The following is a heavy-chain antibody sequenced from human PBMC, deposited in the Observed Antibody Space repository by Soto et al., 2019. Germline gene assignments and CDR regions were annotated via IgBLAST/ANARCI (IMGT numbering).Heavy chain of an antibody. D-gene: IGHD3-22*01. J-gene: IGHJ4*02. V-gene: IGHV6-1*01. CDR2: TYYRSKWYN. Sequence: KQSQTLSLTCAISGDSVSSNSAAWNWIRQSPSRGLEWLGRTYYRSKWYNDYAVSVKSRITINPDTSKNQFSLQLNSVTPEDTAVYYCARSPNARDYYDSSGYPELDYWGQGTLVTVSS. CDR1: GDSVSSNSAA. CDR3: ARSPNARDYYDSSGYPELDY.